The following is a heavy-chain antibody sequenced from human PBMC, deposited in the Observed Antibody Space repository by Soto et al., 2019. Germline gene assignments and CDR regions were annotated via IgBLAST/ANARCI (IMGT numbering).Heavy chain of an antibody. CDR3: ASSSWRFYYCGIDD. CDR2: IYSGGST. CDR1: GFTVSSNY. D-gene: IGHD6-13*01. V-gene: IGHV3-53*04. Sequence: EVQLVESGGGLVQPGGSLRLSCAASGFTVSSNYMSWVRQAPGKGLECVSVIYSGGSTYYADSVKVRCTISRHNSKNTRYLQMNTLTAEDPAVYYCASSSWRFYYCGIDDWGQGATVTVS. J-gene: IGHJ6*02.